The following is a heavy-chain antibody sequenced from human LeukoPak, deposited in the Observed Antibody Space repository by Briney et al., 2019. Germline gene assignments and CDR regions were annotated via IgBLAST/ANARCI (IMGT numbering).Heavy chain of an antibody. CDR1: GGSIYSYY. Sequence: PSETLSLTCTVSGGSIYSYYWSWIRQFPGKGLEWIGRIYTSGSTNYNPSLKSRVTISVDTSKNQFSLKLSSVTAADTAVYYCARLWFGEFQSNWFDPWGQGTLVTVSS. V-gene: IGHV4-4*08. D-gene: IGHD3-10*01. J-gene: IGHJ5*02. CDR3: ARLWFGEFQSNWFDP. CDR2: IYTSGST.